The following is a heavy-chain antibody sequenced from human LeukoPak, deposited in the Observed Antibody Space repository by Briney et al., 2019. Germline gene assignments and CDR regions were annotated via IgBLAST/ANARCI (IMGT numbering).Heavy chain of an antibody. Sequence: EASVKVSCKASGGTFSSYAISWVRQAPGQGLEWMGGIIPIFGTANYAQKFQGRVTITADESTSTAYMELSSLGSEDTAVYYCARSNCGGDCYSFNYWGQGTLVTVSS. CDR3: ARSNCGGDCYSFNY. CDR2: IIPIFGTA. CDR1: GGTFSSYA. V-gene: IGHV1-69*13. D-gene: IGHD2-21*02. J-gene: IGHJ4*02.